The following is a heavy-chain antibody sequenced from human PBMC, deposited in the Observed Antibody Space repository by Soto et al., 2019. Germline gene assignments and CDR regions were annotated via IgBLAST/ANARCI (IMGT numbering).Heavy chain of an antibody. CDR3: ARDKNYYYYGMDV. V-gene: IGHV3-21*01. CDR1: GFTFSSYS. J-gene: IGHJ6*02. Sequence: GGSLRLSCAASGFTFSSYSMSWVRQAPGKGLEWVSSISSSSSYIYYADSVKGRFTISRDSAKNSLYLQMNSLSAEDTAVYYCARDKNYYYYGMDVWGPGTTVTVSS. CDR2: ISSSSSYI.